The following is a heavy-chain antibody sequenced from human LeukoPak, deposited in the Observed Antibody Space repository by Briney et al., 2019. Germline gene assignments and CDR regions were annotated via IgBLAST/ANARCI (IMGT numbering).Heavy chain of an antibody. Sequence: GGSLRLSCAASGFTLSNYWMSWVRQAPGKGLEWVANIKQDGSEKYYVDSVKGRFTISRDNAKNSLYLQMNSLRAEDTALYYCARDQRYYDSSGWPIDYWGQGTLVTVSS. J-gene: IGHJ4*02. CDR3: ARDQRYYDSSGWPIDY. CDR2: IKQDGSEK. V-gene: IGHV3-7*03. CDR1: GFTLSNYW. D-gene: IGHD3-22*01.